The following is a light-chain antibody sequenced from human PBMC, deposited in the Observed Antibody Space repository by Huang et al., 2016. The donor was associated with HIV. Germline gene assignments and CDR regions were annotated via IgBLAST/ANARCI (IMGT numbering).Light chain of an antibody. CDR2: VAS. CDR1: QSISTY. J-gene: IGKJ4*01. V-gene: IGKV1-39*01. CDR3: QQSDSTPLT. Sequence: DIQMTQSPSSLSASVGDRVTITCRASQSISTYLNWYQQKPGQAPKLLIHVASTLQSGVPSRFSGSGSGTDFTLTISSLQPEDFATYYCQQSDSTPLTFGGGTRVENK.